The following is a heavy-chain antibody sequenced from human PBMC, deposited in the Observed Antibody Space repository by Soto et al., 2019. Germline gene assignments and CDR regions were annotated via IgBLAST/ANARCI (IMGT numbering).Heavy chain of an antibody. D-gene: IGHD3-16*01. J-gene: IGHJ4*02. CDR2: ISSNGGST. CDR1: GFTFSSYA. CDR3: ARGGGGAALADFDY. Sequence: PGGALRVSCAASGFTFSSYAMHWGRQAPGKGLECVSTISSNGGSTYYVDSVKGRFTISRDNSKNTLYLQMGSLRAEDMAVYYCARGGGGAALADFDYWGQGALVTVSS. V-gene: IGHV3-64*02.